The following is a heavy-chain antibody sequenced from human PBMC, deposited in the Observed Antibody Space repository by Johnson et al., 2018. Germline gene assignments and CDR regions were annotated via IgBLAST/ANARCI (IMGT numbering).Heavy chain of an antibody. V-gene: IGHV1-69*09. J-gene: IGHJ3*02. CDR3: ARESDGGGTFDI. CDR2: IIPLFDIA. Sequence: QVQLVETGAEVKKPGSSXKVSCKVSGGTFNTNTFSWVRQAPGQGLEWLGRIIPLFDIANNAQKFQGRVTFTADKLTTTAYLELSSLRSEDTAVYFCARESDGGGTFDIWGQGTMVTVSS. D-gene: IGHD2-15*01. CDR1: GGTFNTNT.